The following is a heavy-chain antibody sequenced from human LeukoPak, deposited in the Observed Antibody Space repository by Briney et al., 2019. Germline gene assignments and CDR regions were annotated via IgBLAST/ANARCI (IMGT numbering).Heavy chain of an antibody. D-gene: IGHD2-15*01. CDR1: GFTFSSYA. CDR3: ASVLCGSCYFDAFDFDM. CDR2: IKQDGSEN. J-gene: IGHJ3*02. V-gene: IGHV3-7*01. Sequence: GGSLRLSCAASGFTFSSYAMSWVRQAPGKGLEWVANIKQDGSENYYVDSVKGRFTISRDNAKNSLFLQMNSLRVEDTAVYYCASVLCGSCYFDAFDFDMWGQGTKVTVSS.